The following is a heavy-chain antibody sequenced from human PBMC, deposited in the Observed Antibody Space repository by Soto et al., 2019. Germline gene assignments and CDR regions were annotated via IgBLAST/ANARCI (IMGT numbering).Heavy chain of an antibody. J-gene: IGHJ4*02. Sequence: TLSLTCTVSGDSISSVDYYWTWIRQPPGKGLEWIGNIYYSGSTYYNPSLRSRVTISVDASENQFSLKLSSVTAADTAVYYCASVALGYCGSTSCFPIDFWGQGTLVTVSS. D-gene: IGHD2-2*01. V-gene: IGHV4-30-4*01. CDR3: ASVALGYCGSTSCFPIDF. CDR1: GDSISSVDYY. CDR2: IYYSGST.